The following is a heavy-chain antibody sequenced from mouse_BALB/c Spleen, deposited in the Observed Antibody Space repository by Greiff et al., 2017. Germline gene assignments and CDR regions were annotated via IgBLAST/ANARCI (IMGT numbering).Heavy chain of an antibody. V-gene: IGHV14-3*02. CDR1: GFNIKDTY. J-gene: IGHJ4*01. CDR3: AREGGYGGYYAKDY. Sequence: EVQLQQSGAELVKPGASVKLSCTASGFNIKDTYMHWVKQRPEQGLEWIGRIDPANGNTKYDPKFQGKATITADTSSNTAYLQLSSLTSEDTAVYYCAREGGYGGYYAKDYWGQGTSVTVSS. D-gene: IGHD2-14*01. CDR2: IDPANGNT.